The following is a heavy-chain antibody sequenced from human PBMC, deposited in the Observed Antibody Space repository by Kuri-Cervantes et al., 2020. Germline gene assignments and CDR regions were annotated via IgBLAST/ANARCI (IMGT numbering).Heavy chain of an antibody. D-gene: IGHD4-17*01. V-gene: IGHV1-69*10. CDR2: FIPILGIP. J-gene: IGHJ3*02. CDR1: GGTFTNYA. Sequence: SVKVSCKASGGTFTNYAINWVRQAPGQGLEWLGGFIPILGIPNFAQKFQGRVTITTDESTSTAYMELRSLRSDDTAVYYCARDPVEVYGDYVDAFDIWGQGTMVTVSS. CDR3: ARDPVEVYGDYVDAFDI.